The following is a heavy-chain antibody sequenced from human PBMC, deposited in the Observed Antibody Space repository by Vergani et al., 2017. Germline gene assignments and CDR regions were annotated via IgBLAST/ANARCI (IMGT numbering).Heavy chain of an antibody. D-gene: IGHD2-2*01. CDR3: ARDYSCVCAAADY. Sequence: QVQLVESGGGVVQPGRSLRLSCAASGFTFSSYGMHWVRQAPGKGLEWVAVISYDGSNKYYADSVKGRFTISRDNSKNTLYLQMNSLRAEDTAVYYCARDYSCVCAAADYWGQGTLVTVSS. V-gene: IGHV3-30*19. CDR2: ISYDGSNK. CDR1: GFTFSSYG. J-gene: IGHJ4*02.